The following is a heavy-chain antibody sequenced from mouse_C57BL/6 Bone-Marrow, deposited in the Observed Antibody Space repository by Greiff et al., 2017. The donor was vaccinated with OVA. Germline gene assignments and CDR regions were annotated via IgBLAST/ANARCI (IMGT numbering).Heavy chain of an antibody. V-gene: IGHV1-81*01. Sequence: VQLQESGAELARPGASVKLSCKASGYTFTSYGISWVKQRTGQGLEWIGEIYPRSGNTYYNEKFKGKATLTADKSSSTAYMELRSLTSEDSAVYFCAREENFYYGSSLDYFDYWGQGTTLTVSS. CDR3: AREENFYYGSSLDYFDY. D-gene: IGHD1-1*01. CDR2: IYPRSGNT. J-gene: IGHJ2*01. CDR1: GYTFTSYG.